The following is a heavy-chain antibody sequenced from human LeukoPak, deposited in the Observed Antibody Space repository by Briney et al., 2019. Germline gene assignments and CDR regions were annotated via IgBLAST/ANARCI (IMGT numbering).Heavy chain of an antibody. J-gene: IGHJ4*02. CDR1: GGSISPSY. Sequence: SETLSLTCTVSGGSISPSYWNWIRQPPAKGQEWIGYISYSGYINYNPSLESRVTISVDTSKNQFSLKLSYVTAADTAVYYCARSLVLDPMDFWGYYFDYWGQGALVTVSS. V-gene: IGHV4-59*01. D-gene: IGHD2-8*02. CDR3: ARSLVLDPMDFWGYYFDY. CDR2: ISYSGYI.